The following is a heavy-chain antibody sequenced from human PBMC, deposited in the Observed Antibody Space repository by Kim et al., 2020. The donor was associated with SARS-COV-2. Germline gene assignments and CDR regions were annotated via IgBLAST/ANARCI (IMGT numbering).Heavy chain of an antibody. D-gene: IGHD6-13*01. Sequence: NPSLKSRVTTSEDTSKNQFSLKLSSVTAADTAVYYCARGYTTTWYYFDYWGQGTLVSVSS. CDR3: ARGYTTTWYYFDY. V-gene: IGHV4-59*09. J-gene: IGHJ4*02.